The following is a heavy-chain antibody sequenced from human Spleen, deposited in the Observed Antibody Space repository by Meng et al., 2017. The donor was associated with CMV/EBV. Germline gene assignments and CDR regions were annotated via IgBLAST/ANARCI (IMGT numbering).Heavy chain of an antibody. V-gene: IGHV1-18*01. J-gene: IGHJ4*02. D-gene: IGHD2-2*01. CDR3: ARKTILTYYCSSTSCYGMLDY. CDR1: GYTFSSYG. CDR2: INTYSGST. Sequence: ASVKVSCKASGYTFSSYGLSWVRQAPGQGLEWMGWINTYSGSTNYAQKFRGRVTMTTDTSTSTAYMELRSLRSDDTAVYYCARKTILTYYCSSTSCYGMLDYWGQGTLVTVSS.